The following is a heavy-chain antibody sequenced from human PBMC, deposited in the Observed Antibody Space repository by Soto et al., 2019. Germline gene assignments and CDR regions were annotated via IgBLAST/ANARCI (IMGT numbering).Heavy chain of an antibody. D-gene: IGHD4-17*01. CDR3: ARGGDYYLNY. CDR1: GDSISSGGHS. Sequence: PSETLSLTCAVSGDSISSGGHSWSWIRQPPGKGLEWIGYIFHSGSTYYNPSLKSRVTISMDRSKNQFSLRLSSVTAADTAVYYCARGGDYYLNYWGQGTLVTV. CDR2: IFHSGST. V-gene: IGHV4-30-2*01. J-gene: IGHJ4*02.